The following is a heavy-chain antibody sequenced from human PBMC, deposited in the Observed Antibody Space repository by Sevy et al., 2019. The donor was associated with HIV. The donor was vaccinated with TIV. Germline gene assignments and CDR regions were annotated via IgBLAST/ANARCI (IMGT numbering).Heavy chain of an antibody. D-gene: IGHD1-1*01. V-gene: IGHV4-59*01. J-gene: IGHJ6*02. CDR1: GGSISSYY. CDR2: LYYNGRT. Sequence: SETLSLTCTVSGGSISSYYWTWIRQSPGTGLECIGYLYYNGRTIYNPSLTSRVTISVDTSKNQFSLGLSSVTAADTAVYFCARAGGTTDWGMDVWGQRTTVTVSS. CDR3: ARAGGTTDWGMDV.